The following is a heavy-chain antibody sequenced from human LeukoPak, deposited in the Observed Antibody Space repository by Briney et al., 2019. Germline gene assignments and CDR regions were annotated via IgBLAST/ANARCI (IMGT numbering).Heavy chain of an antibody. D-gene: IGHD3-22*01. Sequence: ASVKVSCKASGYTFTGYYMHWVRQAPGQGLEWMGWINPNSGGTNYAQKFQGRVTMTRDTSISTAYMELRSLRSDDTAVYYCARSHYYDSSGYAYWGQGTLVTVSS. CDR1: GYTFTGYY. CDR3: ARSHYYDSSGYAY. CDR2: INPNSGGT. V-gene: IGHV1-2*02. J-gene: IGHJ4*02.